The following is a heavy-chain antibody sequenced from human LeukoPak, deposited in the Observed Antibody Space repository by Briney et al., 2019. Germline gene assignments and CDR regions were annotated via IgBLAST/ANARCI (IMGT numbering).Heavy chain of an antibody. V-gene: IGHV5-10-1*01. D-gene: IGHD6-19*01. CDR1: GYSFTSYW. CDR3: ARSYSSGCICPGY. CDR2: IDPSDSST. J-gene: IGHJ4*02. Sequence: PGESLRISCQGSGYSFTSYWITWVRQMPGKGLEWMGRIDPSDSSTNYSPSFQGHVTISADKTISTDFLQWSSLKASDTAMYYCARSYSSGCICPGYWGQGTLVTVSS.